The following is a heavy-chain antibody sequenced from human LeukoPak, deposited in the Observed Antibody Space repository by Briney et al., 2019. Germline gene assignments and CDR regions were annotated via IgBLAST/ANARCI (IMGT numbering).Heavy chain of an antibody. J-gene: IGHJ4*02. Sequence: GGPLRLSCAASGFTFSSYGMHWVRQAPGKGLEWVAFIRYDGSNKYYADSVKGRFTISRDNSKNTLYLQMNSLRAEDTAVYYCANMTPYCRSTRCSGDYWGQETLVTVSS. CDR3: ANMTPYCRSTRCSGDY. CDR2: IRYDGSNK. CDR1: GFTFSSYG. V-gene: IGHV3-30*02. D-gene: IGHD2-2*01.